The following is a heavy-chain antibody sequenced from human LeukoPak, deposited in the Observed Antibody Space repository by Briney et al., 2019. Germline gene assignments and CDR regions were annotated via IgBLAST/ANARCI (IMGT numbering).Heavy chain of an antibody. CDR1: GFVFSFYT. J-gene: IGHJ4*02. Sequence: PGGSLRFSCSASGFVFSFYTMYWVRQAPGKGPEYVSTITGSGTGGNIYYADSVKGRFTISRDDSKSILFLEMNGLRSEDTAVYYCVKDFGRVRGTPDSWGQGTLVTVSS. CDR3: VKDFGRVRGTPDS. CDR2: ITGSGTGGNI. V-gene: IGHV3-64D*06. D-gene: IGHD3-16*01.